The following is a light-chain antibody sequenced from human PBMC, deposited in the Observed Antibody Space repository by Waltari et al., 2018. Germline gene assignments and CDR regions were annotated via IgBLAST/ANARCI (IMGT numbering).Light chain of an antibody. Sequence: EVILTPSPDTVSLSPGDRADISCRVSQNVRNNNLFWYQQKLGQAPRLLIYATSDRPPGTPARFSGSGSGTDFTLTINSLQPEDFAVYYCQHDDDFLWTFGQGTKVEIK. J-gene: IGKJ1*01. CDR2: ATS. CDR1: QNVRNNN. V-gene: IGKV3D-7*01. CDR3: QHDDDFLWT.